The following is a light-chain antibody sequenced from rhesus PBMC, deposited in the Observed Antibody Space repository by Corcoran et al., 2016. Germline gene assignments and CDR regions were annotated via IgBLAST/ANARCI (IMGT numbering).Light chain of an antibody. Sequence: QAALTQPPSVSGSPGQSVTISCTGTNTDIGTYDYVSWYQQHPGTAPKLVISNVRKRPSGVSARFSGSKSGNTASLTISGLQADDEADYYCSSYADSNTFYIFGAGTRLIVL. J-gene: IGLJ1*01. CDR3: SSYADSNTFYI. V-gene: IGLV2-23*01. CDR1: NTDIGTYDY. CDR2: NVR.